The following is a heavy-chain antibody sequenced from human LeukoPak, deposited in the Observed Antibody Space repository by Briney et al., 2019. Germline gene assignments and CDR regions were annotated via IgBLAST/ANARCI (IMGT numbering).Heavy chain of an antibody. Sequence: ASVKVSCKASGYTFTGYYMHWVRQAPGQGLEWMGWINPNSGGTNYAQKFQGRVTMTRDTSISTAYMELSRLRSDDTAVYYCARVEILGDSSGYPIYYYYGMDVWGQGTTVTVSS. V-gene: IGHV1-2*02. CDR1: GYTFTGYY. J-gene: IGHJ6*02. CDR2: INPNSGGT. D-gene: IGHD3-22*01. CDR3: ARVEILGDSSGYPIYYYYGMDV.